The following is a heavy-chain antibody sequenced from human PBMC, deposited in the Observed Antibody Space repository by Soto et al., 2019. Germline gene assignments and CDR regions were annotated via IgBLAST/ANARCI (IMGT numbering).Heavy chain of an antibody. V-gene: IGHV1-69*13. Sequence: ASVKVSCKASGGTFSSYAISWVRQAPGQGLEWMGGIIPIFGTANYAQKFQGRVPITADESTSTAYMELSSLRSEDTAVYYCARDGGYCSSTSCHAYYYYYGMDVWGQGTTVTVSS. CDR2: IIPIFGTA. J-gene: IGHJ6*02. CDR3: ARDGGYCSSTSCHAYYYYYGMDV. D-gene: IGHD2-2*01. CDR1: GGTFSSYA.